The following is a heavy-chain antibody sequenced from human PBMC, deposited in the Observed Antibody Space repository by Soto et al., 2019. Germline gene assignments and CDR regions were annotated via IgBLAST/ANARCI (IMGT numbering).Heavy chain of an antibody. CDR3: ARGGGVGVAGSAAFDM. V-gene: IGHV1-2*02. Sequence: QLHLVQSGAVVKKPGASVTVSCSASGYPVTAYYMHWVRQAPGRGLEWMGGINPATGAAKYTQTFQGRVTVAREPPTGTVFMELGGLKSEDPAVFYCARGGGVGVAGSAAFDMWGQGTLVTVSS. J-gene: IGHJ3*02. D-gene: IGHD3-3*01. CDR2: INPATGAA. CDR1: GYPVTAYY.